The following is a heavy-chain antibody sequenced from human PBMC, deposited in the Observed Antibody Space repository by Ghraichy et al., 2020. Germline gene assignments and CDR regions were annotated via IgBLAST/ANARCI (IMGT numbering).Heavy chain of an antibody. CDR1: GGSISSYY. CDR2: IYYSGST. Sequence: SETLSLTCTVSGGSISSYYWSWIRQPPGKGLEWIGYIYYSGSTNYNPSLKSRVTISVDTSKNQFSLKLSSVTAADTAVYYCARDGAYSSGWYHHNYYFDYWGQGTLVTVSS. V-gene: IGHV4-59*01. D-gene: IGHD6-19*01. J-gene: IGHJ4*02. CDR3: ARDGAYSSGWYHHNYYFDY.